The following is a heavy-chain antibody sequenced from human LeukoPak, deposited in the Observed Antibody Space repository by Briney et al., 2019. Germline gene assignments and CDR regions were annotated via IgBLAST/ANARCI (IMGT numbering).Heavy chain of an antibody. D-gene: IGHD6-19*01. V-gene: IGHV4-34*01. J-gene: IGHJ4*02. CDR1: GGSISIYY. Sequence: SETLSLTCTVSGGSISIYYWSWIRQPPGKGLEWIGEINHSGSTNYNPSLKSRVTISVDTSKNQFSLKLSSVTAADTAVYYCASVFYSSGWSDFDYWGQGTLVTVSS. CDR2: INHSGST. CDR3: ASVFYSSGWSDFDY.